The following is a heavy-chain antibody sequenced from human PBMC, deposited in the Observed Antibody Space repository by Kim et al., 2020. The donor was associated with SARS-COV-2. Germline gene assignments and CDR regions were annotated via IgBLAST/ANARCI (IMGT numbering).Heavy chain of an antibody. D-gene: IGHD6-13*01. CDR2: IYYSGST. J-gene: IGHJ6*01. CDR1: GGSISSSSYY. Sequence: SETLSLTCTVSGGSISSSSYYWGWIRQPPGKGLEWIGSIYYSGSTYYNPSLKSRVTISVDTSKNQFSLKLSSVTAADTAVYYCVRLAVAAAGTWVYYYG. V-gene: IGHV4-39*01. CDR3: VRLAVAAAGTWVYYYG.